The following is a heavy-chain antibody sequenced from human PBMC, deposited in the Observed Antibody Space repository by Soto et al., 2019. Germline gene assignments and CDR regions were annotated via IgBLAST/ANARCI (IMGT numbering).Heavy chain of an antibody. V-gene: IGHV4-34*01. D-gene: IGHD6-13*01. CDR3: ARRSRSLSSWFIDY. J-gene: IGHJ4*02. CDR1: GGSFSDSY. Sequence: TLSLTCAVYGGSFSDSYWTWIRQPPEKGLEWIGEINDSGSTNYNPSLKSRVTILIDTSKSQFSLRLSSVTAADTAVYYCARRSRSLSSWFIDYWGRGTRVTVSS. CDR2: INDSGST.